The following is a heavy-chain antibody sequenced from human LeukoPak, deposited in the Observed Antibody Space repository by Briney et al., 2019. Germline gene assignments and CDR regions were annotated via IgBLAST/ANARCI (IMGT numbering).Heavy chain of an antibody. CDR2: IYTSGST. Sequence: SETLSLTRTVSGGSISRYYWSWIRQPAGKGLEWIGRIYTSGSTNYTPSLKSRVTMSVDPPKNQFSLKLSSVTAADTAVYYCAREIVVVPAAIGWFDPWGQGTLVTVSS. D-gene: IGHD2-2*01. CDR1: GGSISRYY. J-gene: IGHJ5*02. CDR3: AREIVVVPAAIGWFDP. V-gene: IGHV4-4*07.